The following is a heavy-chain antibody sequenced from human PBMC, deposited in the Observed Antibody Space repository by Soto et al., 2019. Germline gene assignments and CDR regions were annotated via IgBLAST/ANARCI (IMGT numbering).Heavy chain of an antibody. CDR2: IRSKANSYAT. CDR3: SAGVYLDWLPQGPRNVDY. J-gene: IGHJ4*02. D-gene: IGHD3-3*01. CDR1: GFTFNSSD. V-gene: IGHV3-73*01. Sequence: EVQLVESGRGLVQPGGSLKLSCAASGFTFNSSDMHWVRQASGKGLEWVGRIRSKANSYATAYAASVKGRFTISRDDSKNTAYLQMNSLKTEDTAVYYCSAGVYLDWLPQGPRNVDYWGQGTLVTVSS.